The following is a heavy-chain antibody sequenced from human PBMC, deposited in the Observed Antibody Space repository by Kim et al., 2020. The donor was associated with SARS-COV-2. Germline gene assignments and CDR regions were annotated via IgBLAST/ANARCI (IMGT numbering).Heavy chain of an antibody. V-gene: IGHV4-34*01. CDR2: INHSGST. CDR1: GGSFSGYY. CDR3: ARNRPRTNQWLVNWYFDL. Sequence: SETLSLTCAVYGGSFSGYYWSWIRQPPGKGLEWIGEINHSGSTNYNPSLKSRVTISVDTSKNQFSLKLSSVTVADTAVYYCARNRPRTNQWLVNWYFDL. J-gene: IGHJ2*01. D-gene: IGHD6-19*01.